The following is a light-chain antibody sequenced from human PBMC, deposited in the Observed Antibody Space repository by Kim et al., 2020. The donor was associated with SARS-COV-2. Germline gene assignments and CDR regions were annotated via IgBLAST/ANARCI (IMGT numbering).Light chain of an antibody. Sequence: GQSITISCTGTSSDVGGYNYVSWYQQHPGKAPKLMIYDVSKRPSGVSIRFSASKSGNTASLTISGLQAEDEADYYCNSYTSRSTYVFGIGTKVTVL. CDR2: DVS. V-gene: IGLV2-14*03. CDR1: SSDVGGYNY. J-gene: IGLJ1*01. CDR3: NSYTSRSTYV.